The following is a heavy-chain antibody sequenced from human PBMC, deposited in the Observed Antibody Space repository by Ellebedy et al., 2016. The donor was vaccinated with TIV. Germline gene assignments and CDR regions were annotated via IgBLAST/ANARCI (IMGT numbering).Heavy chain of an antibody. CDR3: ARDLGHYDSSVYNWFDP. V-gene: IGHV1-69*13. D-gene: IGHD3-22*01. J-gene: IGHJ5*02. CDR2: IIPIFGTA. CDR1: GYTLTELS. Sequence: ASVKVSCKVSGYTLTELSMHWVRQAPGQGLEWMGGIIPIFGTANYAQKFQGRVTITADESTSTAYMELSSLRSEDTAVYYCARDLGHYDSSVYNWFDPWGQGTLVTVSS.